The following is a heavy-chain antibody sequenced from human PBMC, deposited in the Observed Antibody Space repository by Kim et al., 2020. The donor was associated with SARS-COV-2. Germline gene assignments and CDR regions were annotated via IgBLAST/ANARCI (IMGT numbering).Heavy chain of an antibody. D-gene: IGHD3-9*01. J-gene: IGHJ4*02. V-gene: IGHV3-33*05. CDR2: ISYDGSNK. CDR3: AGLVSNLFDY. CDR1: GFTFSSYG. Sequence: GGSLRLSCAASGFTFSSYGMHWVRQAPGKGLEWVAVISYDGSNKYYADSVKGRFTISRDNSKNTLYLQMNSLRAEDTAVYCCAGLVSNLFDYWGQGTLVTVSS.